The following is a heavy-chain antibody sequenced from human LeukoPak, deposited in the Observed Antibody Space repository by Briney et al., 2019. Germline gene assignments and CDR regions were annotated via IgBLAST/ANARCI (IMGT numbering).Heavy chain of an antibody. CDR1: GGSISSYY. J-gene: IGHJ5*02. D-gene: IGHD1-1*01. CDR3: VRGEPGTTVIGGHWFDP. CDR2: IYYSGST. V-gene: IGHV4-59*01. Sequence: ETLSLTCTVSGGSISSYYWSWIRQPPGKGLEWIGYIYYSGSTNYNPSLKSRVTISVDTSKNQFSLKLSSVTAADTAVYCCVRGEPGTTVIGGHWFDPSLQGTLVTVSS.